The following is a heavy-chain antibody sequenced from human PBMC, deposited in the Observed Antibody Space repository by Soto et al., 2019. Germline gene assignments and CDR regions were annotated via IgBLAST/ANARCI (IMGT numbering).Heavy chain of an antibody. CDR2: VSPNSGNT. CDR3: ARAYGAAAVDL. D-gene: IGHD3-10*01. CDR1: GYTFSGFD. J-gene: IGHJ5*02. Sequence: QVQLVQSGAEVRKSGASVKVSCKASGYTFSGFDIHWVRQATGQGLEWMGWVSPNSGNTGYAQRFQGRLTMTRDTSKRTTYMQIQSLSSGVTAMYYCARAYGAAAVDLWGQGTLVTGSS. V-gene: IGHV1-8*02.